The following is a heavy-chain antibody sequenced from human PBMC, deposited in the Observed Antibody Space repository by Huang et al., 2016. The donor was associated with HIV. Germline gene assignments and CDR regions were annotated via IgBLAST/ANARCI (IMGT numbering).Heavy chain of an antibody. V-gene: IGHV5-51*01. CDR3: ARRFSSSSGYFDY. J-gene: IGHJ4*02. CDR2: IFPDDSDT. CDR1: GYSFSSYW. D-gene: IGHD6-6*01. Sequence: VQLVQSGAEVKKPGESLKISCKGSGYSFSSYWIAWVRQMPGKGLEWRGIIFPDDSDTTYSPSFDGHVTISADKSIGTAYLQWSSLKASDTAMYYCARRFSSSSGYFDYWGQGSLVTVSS.